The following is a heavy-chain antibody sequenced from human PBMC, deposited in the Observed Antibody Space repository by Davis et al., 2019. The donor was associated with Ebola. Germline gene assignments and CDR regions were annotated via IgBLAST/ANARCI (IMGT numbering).Heavy chain of an antibody. J-gene: IGHJ4*02. Sequence: AASVKVSCKASGYTFTSYYMHWVRQAPGQGLEWMGRIIPILGIANYAQKFQGRVTITADESTSTAYMELSSLRSEDTAVYYCARYSGSYENYFDYWGQGTLVTVSS. D-gene: IGHD1-26*01. CDR2: IIPILGIA. V-gene: IGHV1-69*02. CDR1: GYTFTSYY. CDR3: ARYSGSYENYFDY.